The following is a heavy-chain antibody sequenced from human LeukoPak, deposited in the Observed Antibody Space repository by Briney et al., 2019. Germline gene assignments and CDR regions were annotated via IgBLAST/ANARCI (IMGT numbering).Heavy chain of an antibody. V-gene: IGHV4-39*01. J-gene: IGHJ5*02. Sequence: KTSETLSLTCTVSGGSIRSASYYWVWLRQPPGKGLEWIGSIYYSGSTYYRPSLKSRVTISVDTSKNQFFLKLTSVTAADTAVYYCARHGGSPDWFDPWGQGTLVTVSS. CDR3: ARHGGSPDWFDP. CDR2: IYYSGST. D-gene: IGHD3-3*01. CDR1: GGSIRSASYY.